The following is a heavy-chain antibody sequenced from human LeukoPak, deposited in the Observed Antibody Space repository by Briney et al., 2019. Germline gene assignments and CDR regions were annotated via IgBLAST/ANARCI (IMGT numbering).Heavy chain of an antibody. V-gene: IGHV4-34*01. J-gene: IGHJ4*02. CDR3: ARATYYYDSSGYYPDY. Sequence: SETLSLTCAVYGGSFSGYYWSWIRQSPGKGLEWIGEINHSGSTNYNPSLKSRVTISVDTSKNQFSLKLSSVTAADTAAYYCARATYYYDSSGYYPDYWGQGTLVTVSS. CDR2: INHSGST. CDR1: GGSFSGYY. D-gene: IGHD3-22*01.